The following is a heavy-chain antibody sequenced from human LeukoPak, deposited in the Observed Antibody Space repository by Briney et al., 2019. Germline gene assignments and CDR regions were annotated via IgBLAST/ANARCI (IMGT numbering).Heavy chain of an antibody. CDR1: GFTFSSYA. CDR3: TTDLGTSYPGSQRLIPIDY. D-gene: IGHD3-10*01. J-gene: IGHJ4*02. V-gene: IGHV3-23*01. CDR2: ISGSGGRT. Sequence: AVSLRFSCAAYGFTFSSYAMRWVRQAPGQGLEWGSTISGSGGRTYYAESVKGRSTISRDNSKNTLYPQMNSLRAEGTVVSYCTTDLGTSYPGSQRLIPIDYWGQGTLVTVSS.